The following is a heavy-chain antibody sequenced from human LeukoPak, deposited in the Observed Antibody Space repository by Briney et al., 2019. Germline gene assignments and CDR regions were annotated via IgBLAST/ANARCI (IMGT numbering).Heavy chain of an antibody. CDR1: GYSISSGYY. CDR3: ARVGGYSYGTYYFNY. V-gene: IGHV4-38-2*01. D-gene: IGHD5-18*01. Sequence: KPSETLSLTCAVSGYSISSGYYWGWIRQPPGKGLDWIGSISHSGSTYYNPSLRSRVTISIDTSKNQFSLRLNSVTATDTAVYYCARVGGYSYGTYYFNYWGQGTLVTVSS. J-gene: IGHJ4*02. CDR2: ISHSGST.